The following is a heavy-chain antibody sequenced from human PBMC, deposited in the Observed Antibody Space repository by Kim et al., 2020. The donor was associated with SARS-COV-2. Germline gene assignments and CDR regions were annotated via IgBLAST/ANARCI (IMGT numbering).Heavy chain of an antibody. J-gene: IGHJ6*02. Sequence: GGSLRLSCAASGFTFSNAWMSWVRQAPGKGLEWVGRIKSKTDGGTTDYAAPVKGRFTISRDDSKNTLYLQMNSLKTEDTAVYYCTTPLVAAAGIPRYYYYYYGMAVWGQGTTVTVSS. V-gene: IGHV3-15*01. CDR2: IKSKTDGGTT. CDR1: GFTFSNAW. CDR3: TTPLVAAAGIPRYYYYYYGMAV. D-gene: IGHD6-13*01.